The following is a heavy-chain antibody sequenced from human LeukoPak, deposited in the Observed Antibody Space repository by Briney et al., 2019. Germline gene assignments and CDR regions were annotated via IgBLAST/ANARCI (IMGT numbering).Heavy chain of an antibody. D-gene: IGHD2-15*01. Sequence: PGGSLRLSCVASGFTVTNNYMSWVRQAPGKGLEWVSVIYSGGSTYYADSVKGRFTIFRDNSKNTLYLQMNSLRAEDTSMYYCARWATRPNDAFDIWGQGTMVTVSS. V-gene: IGHV3-66*01. CDR1: GFTVTNNY. J-gene: IGHJ3*02. CDR2: IYSGGST. CDR3: ARWATRPNDAFDI.